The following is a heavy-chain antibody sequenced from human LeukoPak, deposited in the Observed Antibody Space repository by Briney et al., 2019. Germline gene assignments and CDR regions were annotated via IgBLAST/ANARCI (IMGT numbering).Heavy chain of an antibody. CDR2: INPGGDNA. CDR1: GFTFSNYW. D-gene: IGHD2-8*02. J-gene: IGHJ4*02. V-gene: IGHV1-46*01. CDR3: ATASTADY. Sequence: ASVKVSCKASGFTFSNYWMHWVRQAPGQGLEWMGIINPGGDNAWLVQNFQDRVTLSRDTSTSTVYMELSSLRSGDTAVYYCATASTADYWGQGTLVTVSS.